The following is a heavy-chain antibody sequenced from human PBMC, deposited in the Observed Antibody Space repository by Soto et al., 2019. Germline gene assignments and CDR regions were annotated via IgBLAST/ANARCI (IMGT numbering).Heavy chain of an antibody. CDR3: AIYGGISVYFDY. J-gene: IGHJ4*02. V-gene: IGHV4-30-4*01. CDR1: GGSLSSGDYY. Sequence: QVQLQESGPGLVKPSQTLSLTCTVSGGSLSSGDYYWSWIRQPPGKGLEWIGDIYYSASTYSNPSLKRRVTISLETSTNQFSLKLSSLTAAHTAVYYCAIYGGISVYFDYWGQGTLVTFSS. CDR2: IYYSAST. D-gene: IGHD4-17*01.